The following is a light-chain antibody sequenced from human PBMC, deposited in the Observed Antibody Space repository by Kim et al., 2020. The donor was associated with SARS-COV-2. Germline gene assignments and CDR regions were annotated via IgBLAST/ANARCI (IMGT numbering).Light chain of an antibody. V-gene: IGKV3-20*01. J-gene: IGKJ4*01. CDR2: GPS. CDR3: QQSHTTPLLT. CDR1: QSVSGSY. Sequence: IVLTQSPGTLSLSPGERATLSCRASQSVSGSYLAWYQQKPGRAPRLLIYGPSTRATGIPDRFSGSGSGTDFTLTISSLQPEDFATYYCQQSHTTPLLTFGGGTKVDIK.